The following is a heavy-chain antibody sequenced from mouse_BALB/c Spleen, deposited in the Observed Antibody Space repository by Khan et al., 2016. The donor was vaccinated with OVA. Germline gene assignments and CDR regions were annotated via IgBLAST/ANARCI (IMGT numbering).Heavy chain of an antibody. J-gene: IGHJ2*01. CDR3: ARSTRIKY. D-gene: IGHD2-13*01. V-gene: IGHV3-2*02. CDR2: LSYSGST. CDR1: GYSITSGYG. Sequence: EVQLQESGPGLVKPSQSLSLTCSVTGYSITSGYGWNWIRQFPGNKLEWMVYLSYSGSTNYNPSPKSLNSITRDTSKHQFFLQLNSVTTEDTAPCYCARSTRIKYWGQGTTLRVS.